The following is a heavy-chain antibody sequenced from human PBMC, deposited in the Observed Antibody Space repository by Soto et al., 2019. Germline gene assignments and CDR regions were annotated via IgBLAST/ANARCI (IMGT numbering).Heavy chain of an antibody. D-gene: IGHD3-10*01. Sequence: GGSLRLSCAASGFTFSSYSMNWVRQAPGKGLEWVSYISSSSSTIYYADSVKGRFTISRDNAKNSLYLQMNSLRDEDTAVYYCARDTPMVRGVTHLDYWGQGTLVTVSS. CDR2: ISSSSSTI. J-gene: IGHJ4*02. CDR1: GFTFSSYS. CDR3: ARDTPMVRGVTHLDY. V-gene: IGHV3-48*02.